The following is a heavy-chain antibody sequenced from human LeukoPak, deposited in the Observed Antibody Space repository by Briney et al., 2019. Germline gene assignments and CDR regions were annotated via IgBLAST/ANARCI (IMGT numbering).Heavy chain of an antibody. Sequence: GGSLRLSCAASGFTFSSYEMNWVRQAPGKGLEWVSYISSSGSTIYYADSVEGRFTISRDNAKNSLYLQMNSLRAEDTAVYYCAREEYSSGWYSSGYGDYWGQGTLVTVSS. V-gene: IGHV3-48*03. CDR1: GFTFSSYE. CDR2: ISSSGSTI. CDR3: AREEYSSGWYSSGYGDY. J-gene: IGHJ4*02. D-gene: IGHD6-19*01.